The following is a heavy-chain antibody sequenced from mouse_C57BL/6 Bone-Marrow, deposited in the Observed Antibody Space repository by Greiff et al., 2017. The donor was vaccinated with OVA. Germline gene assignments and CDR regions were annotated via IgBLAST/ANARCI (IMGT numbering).Heavy chain of an antibody. CDR2: INYDGSST. CDR1: GFTFSDYY. V-gene: IGHV5-16*01. J-gene: IGHJ1*03. Sequence: EVKLVESEGGLVQPGSSMKLSCTASGFTFSDYYMAWVRQVPEKGLEWVANINYDGSSTYYMDSLKSRFIISRDNAKNILYLQMSSLKSEDTATYYCARDRDTRDFDVWGTGTTVTVSS. D-gene: IGHD3-1*01. CDR3: ARDRDTRDFDV.